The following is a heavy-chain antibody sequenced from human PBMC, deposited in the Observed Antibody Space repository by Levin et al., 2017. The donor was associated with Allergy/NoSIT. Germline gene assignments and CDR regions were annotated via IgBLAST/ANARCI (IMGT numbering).Heavy chain of an antibody. Sequence: GASVKVSCKASGYTFTGYYLHWVRQAPGQGLEWMGWINPDTGVTKSAQKFQGRVTMTRDTSISTAYMELSRLTSDDTAVYYCAKVEETVTTFDYWGQGTLVTVSS. CDR1: GYTFTGYY. D-gene: IGHD4-17*01. J-gene: IGHJ4*02. CDR3: AKVEETVTTFDY. CDR2: INPDTGVT. V-gene: IGHV1-2*02.